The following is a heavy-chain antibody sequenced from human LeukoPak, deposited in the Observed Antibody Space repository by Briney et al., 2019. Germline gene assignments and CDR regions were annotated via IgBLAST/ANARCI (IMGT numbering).Heavy chain of an antibody. D-gene: IGHD3-16*01. J-gene: IGHJ4*02. V-gene: IGHV4-39*01. CDR1: GDSISNSSYF. Sequence: SETLSLTCTVSGDSISNSSYFWDCIRQPPGKGLEWIGTIYYTGTTYYNPSLKSRVTISVDTSKNQFSLKLTSLTAADTAVYSCVRRDQYVSADYWGQGTLVTVSS. CDR3: VRRDQYVSADY. CDR2: IYYTGTT.